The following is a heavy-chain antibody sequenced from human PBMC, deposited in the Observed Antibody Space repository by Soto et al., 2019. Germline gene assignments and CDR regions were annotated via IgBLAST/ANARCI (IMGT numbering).Heavy chain of an antibody. CDR1: GFTFSTYP. V-gene: IGHV3-23*01. CDR2: ISGSGIIT. D-gene: IGHD1-20*01. CDR3: VKPLVITASYYYYDMDV. Sequence: PGGSLRLSCAASGFTFSTYPMSCVRQAPGKGLEWFSGISGSGIITYYTDSVKGRFTISRDNSKNTVFLQMNSLRDEETAVYYCVKPLVITASYYYYDMDVWGKGSTLTGSS. J-gene: IGHJ6*03.